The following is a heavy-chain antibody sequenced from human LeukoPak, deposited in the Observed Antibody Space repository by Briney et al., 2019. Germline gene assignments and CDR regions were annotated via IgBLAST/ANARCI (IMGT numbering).Heavy chain of an antibody. CDR1: GFTFSSYG. J-gene: IGHJ3*02. V-gene: IGHV3-33*01. CDR3: AREGNYYDSSGYRPDAFDI. Sequence: GGSLRLSCAASGFTFSSYGMHWVRQAPGKGLEWVAVIWYDGSNKYYADSVKGRFTISRDNSKNTLYLQMNSLRAEDTAVYYCAREGNYYDSSGYRPDAFDIWGQGTMVTVSS. CDR2: IWYDGSNK. D-gene: IGHD3-22*01.